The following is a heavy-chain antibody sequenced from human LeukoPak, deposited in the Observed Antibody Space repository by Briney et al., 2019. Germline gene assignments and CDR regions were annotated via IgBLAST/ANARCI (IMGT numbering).Heavy chain of an antibody. Sequence: SETLSLTCTVSGYSISSGYFWGWVRQPPGKGLEWIGNIYHSGSTYYNPSLKSRVTIPVDTSKNQFSLKLSSVTAADTAVYYCARTLYSSGWCPFDYWGQGALVTVSS. CDR1: GYSISSGYF. J-gene: IGHJ4*02. CDR2: IYHSGST. CDR3: ARTLYSSGWCPFDY. D-gene: IGHD6-19*01. V-gene: IGHV4-38-2*02.